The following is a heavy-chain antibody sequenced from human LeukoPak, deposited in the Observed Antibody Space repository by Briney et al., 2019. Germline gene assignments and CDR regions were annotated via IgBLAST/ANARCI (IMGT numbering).Heavy chain of an antibody. CDR3: AKDASPLRLLPTSPFDY. CDR2: FDPEDGET. V-gene: IGHV1-24*01. Sequence: ASVKVSCKVSGYTLTELSMHWVRQAPGKGLEWMGGFDPEDGETIYAQKFQGRVTMTEDTSTDTAYMELSSLRSEDTAVYYCAKDASPLRLLPTSPFDYWGQGTLVTVSS. CDR1: GYTLTELS. D-gene: IGHD3-22*01. J-gene: IGHJ4*02.